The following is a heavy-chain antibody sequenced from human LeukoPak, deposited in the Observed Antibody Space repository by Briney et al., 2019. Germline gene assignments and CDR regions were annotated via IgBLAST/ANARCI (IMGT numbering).Heavy chain of an antibody. CDR2: ISYDGSNK. Sequence: PGGSLRLSCAASGFTFSSYAMHWVRQAPGKGLEWVAVISYDGSNKYYADSVKGRFTISRDNPKNTLYLQMNSLRAEDTAVYYCAREVTPNYYDSSGYSDYWGQGTLVTVSS. CDR3: AREVTPNYYDSSGYSDY. CDR1: GFTFSSYA. D-gene: IGHD3-22*01. V-gene: IGHV3-30-3*01. J-gene: IGHJ4*02.